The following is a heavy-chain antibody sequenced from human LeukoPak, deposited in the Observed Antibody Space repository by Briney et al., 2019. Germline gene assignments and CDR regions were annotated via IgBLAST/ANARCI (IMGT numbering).Heavy chain of an antibody. D-gene: IGHD6-25*01. CDR3: ARSAATALLFDY. V-gene: IGHV1-69*13. CDR1: GGTFSSYA. J-gene: IGHJ4*02. Sequence: SVKVSCKASGGTFSSYAISWVRQAPGQGLEWMGGIIPIFGTANYAQKFQGRVTITADESTSTAYMELSSLRSEDTAVYYCARSAATALLFDYWGQGTLVTVSS. CDR2: IIPIFGTA.